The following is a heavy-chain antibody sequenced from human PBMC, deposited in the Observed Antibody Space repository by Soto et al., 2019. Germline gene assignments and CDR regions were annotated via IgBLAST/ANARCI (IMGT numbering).Heavy chain of an antibody. V-gene: IGHV4-31*03. CDR1: GGSISSGGYY. J-gene: IGHJ4*02. D-gene: IGHD3-22*01. Sequence: SETLSLTCTVSGGSISSGGYYWSWIRQHPGKGLEWIGHIYYIGSTYYNPSLKSRVTISVDTSKNQFSLKLSSVTAADTAVYYCARLYYYDSSGPTFDNWGQGTLVTVSS. CDR2: IYYIGST. CDR3: ARLYYYDSSGPTFDN.